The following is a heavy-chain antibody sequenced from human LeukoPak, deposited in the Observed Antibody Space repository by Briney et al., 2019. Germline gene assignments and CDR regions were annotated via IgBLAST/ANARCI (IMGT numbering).Heavy chain of an antibody. V-gene: IGHV1-69*05. CDR2: IIPVFHTA. D-gene: IGHD3-22*01. CDR1: GESFSSHG. J-gene: IGHJ3*02. CDR3: ARDYNFDSSPYDDGLDI. Sequence: SVKVSCKTSGESFSSHGISWVRQAPGQGLKWMGGIIPVFHTAKYAQNFQDRLAITTDESTDTVYMELSSLRSEDTAVYYCARDYNFDSSPYDDGLDIWGQGTMVTVSS.